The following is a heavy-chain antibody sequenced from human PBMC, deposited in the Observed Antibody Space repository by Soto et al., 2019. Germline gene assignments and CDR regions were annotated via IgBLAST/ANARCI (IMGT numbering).Heavy chain of an antibody. D-gene: IGHD3-10*01. CDR2: IWYDGSNK. J-gene: IGHJ6*03. Sequence: GGSLRLSCAASGFTFSSYGMHWVRQAPGKGLEWVAVIWYDGSNKYYADSVKGRFTISRDNSKNTLYLQMNSLRAEDTAVYYCARDRELYYHGSGPDYYYYYYMDVWGKGTTVTVSS. V-gene: IGHV3-33*01. CDR3: ARDRELYYHGSGPDYYYYYYMDV. CDR1: GFTFSSYG.